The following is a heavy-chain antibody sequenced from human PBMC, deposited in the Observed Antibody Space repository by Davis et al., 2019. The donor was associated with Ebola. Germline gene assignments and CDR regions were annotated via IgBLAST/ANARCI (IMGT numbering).Heavy chain of an antibody. V-gene: IGHV1-8*02. CDR2: MNPNSGNT. J-gene: IGHJ4*02. D-gene: IGHD1-26*01. Sequence: ASVTVSCKASGGTFSSYTTSWVRQAPGQGLEWMGWMNPNSGNTGYAQKFQGRVTMTRNTSINTAYMELSSLRSEDTAVYSCARRERWGQEDYWGQGTLVTVSS. CDR3: ARRERWGQEDY. CDR1: GGTFSSYT.